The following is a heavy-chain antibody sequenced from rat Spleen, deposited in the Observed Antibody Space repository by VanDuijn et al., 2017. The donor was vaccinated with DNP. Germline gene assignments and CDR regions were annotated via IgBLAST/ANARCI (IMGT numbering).Heavy chain of an antibody. Sequence: EVQLVESGGGLVQPGRSLKLSCVASGFTFSSYWMAWIRQVPGKGLEWVASLSTGGDKSAYRDSVKGRFTISRDNAKSTLFLHMDSLRSEETATYYCARSGYPAITEGYFDYWGQGVMVTVSS. D-gene: IGHD1-4*01. CDR2: LSTGGDKS. CDR1: GFTFSSYW. J-gene: IGHJ2*01. V-gene: IGHV5S11*01. CDR3: ARSGYPAITEGYFDY.